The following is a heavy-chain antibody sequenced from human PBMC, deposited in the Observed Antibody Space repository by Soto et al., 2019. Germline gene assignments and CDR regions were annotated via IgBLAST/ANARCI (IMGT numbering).Heavy chain of an antibody. CDR2: TGSGTGPG. CDR3: ARRDSGGFYRYFDS. D-gene: IGHD2-15*01. J-gene: IGHJ4*02. V-gene: IGHV1-69*06. Sequence: QVQLVQSGAEVKKPGSSVKVSCKASGGTFSTNPISWVRQAPGQGIEWMGGTGSGTGPGHHAQKFQGRLTITVDKSTSAGYMGLSSLSSEDTAVYYFARRDSGGFYRYFDSWGQGTLVTVSS. CDR1: GGTFSTNP.